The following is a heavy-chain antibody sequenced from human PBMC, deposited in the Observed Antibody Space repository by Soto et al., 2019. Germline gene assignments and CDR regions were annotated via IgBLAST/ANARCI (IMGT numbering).Heavy chain of an antibody. D-gene: IGHD4-17*01. CDR2: IYYSGST. J-gene: IGHJ5*02. CDR1: GGSISSSSYY. Sequence: QLQLQESGPGLVKPSETLSLTCTVSGGSISSSSYYWGWIRQPPGKGLEWIGSIYYSGSTYYNPSLKSRVTISVDTSKNQFSLKLSSVTAADTAVYYCARHPYGDYPNWFDPWGQGTLVTVSS. V-gene: IGHV4-39*01. CDR3: ARHPYGDYPNWFDP.